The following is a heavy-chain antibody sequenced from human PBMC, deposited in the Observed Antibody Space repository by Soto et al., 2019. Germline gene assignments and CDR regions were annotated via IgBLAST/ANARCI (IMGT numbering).Heavy chain of an antibody. D-gene: IGHD4-17*01. CDR3: AGEYGDYGVIDY. CDR2: INHSGST. CDR1: GGSFSGYY. J-gene: IGHJ4*02. Sequence: QVQLQQWGAGLLKPSETLSLTCAVYGGSFSGYYWSWIRQPPGKGLEWIGEINHSGSTNYNPSLKSRVTISVDTSKNLFSLKLSSVTAADTAVYYCAGEYGDYGVIDYWGQGTLVTVSS. V-gene: IGHV4-34*01.